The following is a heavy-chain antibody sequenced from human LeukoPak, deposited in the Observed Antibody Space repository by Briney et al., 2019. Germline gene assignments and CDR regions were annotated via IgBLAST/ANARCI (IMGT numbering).Heavy chain of an antibody. Sequence: GGSLRLSCADSGVTFSSYSMNWVRQAPGKGLMWVSRIDSDGGPTIYADPVKGRFTISRDNAKNTLYLQMNSLRVEDTAIYYCTTGEYDYWGQGTLVTVSS. J-gene: IGHJ4*02. V-gene: IGHV3-74*01. CDR3: TTGEYDY. CDR1: GVTFSSYS. D-gene: IGHD7-27*01. CDR2: IDSDGGPT.